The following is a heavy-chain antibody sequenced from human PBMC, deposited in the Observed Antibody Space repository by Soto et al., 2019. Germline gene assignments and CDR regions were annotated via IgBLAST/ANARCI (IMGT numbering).Heavy chain of an antibody. J-gene: IGHJ6*02. D-gene: IGHD3-3*01. CDR1: DFSISTFW. CDR2: INGDETTT. Sequence: EMQLVESGGGLGQPGGSLRLSCAASDFSISTFWMHWVRQGPGKGLVWVSRINGDETTTEYADFVKGRFTVSRDNAKNTVYLQMNSMRAEDTALYSCAREYDFCSGYYRPHGLAIWGQGTAVTVSS. CDR3: AREYDFCSGYYRPHGLAI. V-gene: IGHV3-74*01.